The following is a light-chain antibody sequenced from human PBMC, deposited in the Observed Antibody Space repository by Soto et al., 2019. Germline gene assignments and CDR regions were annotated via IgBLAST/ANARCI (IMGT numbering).Light chain of an antibody. CDR1: QSVSSSY. CDR2: GAS. V-gene: IGKV3-20*01. CDR3: QQYGSSPGYT. J-gene: IGKJ2*01. Sequence: EIVLTQSPGTLSLSPGERATISCRASQSVSSSYLAWYQQKPGQAPRLLIYGASSRATGIPDRFSGSGSGRDFTLTISRLEPEDFAVYYCQQYGSSPGYTFGQGTKLEIK.